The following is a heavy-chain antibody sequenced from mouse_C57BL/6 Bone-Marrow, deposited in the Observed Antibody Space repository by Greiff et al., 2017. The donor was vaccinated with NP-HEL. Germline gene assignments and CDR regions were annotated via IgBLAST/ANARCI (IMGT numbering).Heavy chain of an antibody. D-gene: IGHD1-1*01. CDR3: TWGRVVKGNWFAY. J-gene: IGHJ3*01. V-gene: IGHV6-6*01. CDR1: GFTFSDAW. Sequence: EVKVEESGGGLVQPGGSMKLSCAASGFTFSDAWMDWVRQSPEKGLEWVAEIRNKANNHATYYAESVKGRFTISRDDSKSSVYLQMNSLRAEDTGIYYCTWGRVVKGNWFAYWGQGTLVTVSA. CDR2: IRNKANNHAT.